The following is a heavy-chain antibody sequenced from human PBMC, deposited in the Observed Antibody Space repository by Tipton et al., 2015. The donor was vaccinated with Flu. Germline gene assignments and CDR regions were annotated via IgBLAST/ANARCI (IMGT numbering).Heavy chain of an antibody. J-gene: IGHJ6*02. CDR3: AKDRIASKFFYTGMDV. V-gene: IGHV3-23*01. D-gene: IGHD2/OR15-2a*01. CDR2: ISGDGDNP. CDR1: GFNFRTHV. Sequence: SLRLSCAASGFNFRTHVMSWVRQAPGKGPEWVAVISGDGDNPHYADSVKGRFTISRDNSKNTLFLQMNSLRLEDTATYHCAKDRIASKFFYTGMDVWGQGTNVIVSS.